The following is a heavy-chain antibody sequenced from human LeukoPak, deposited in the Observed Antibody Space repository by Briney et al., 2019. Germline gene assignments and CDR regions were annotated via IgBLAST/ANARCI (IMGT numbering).Heavy chain of an antibody. CDR1: GYTFTSYG. Sequence: ASVKVSCKASGYTFTSYGISWVRQAPGQGLEWMGWISAYNGNTNYAQKLQGRVTMATDTSTSTAYMELRSLRSDDTAVYYCAREYDILTGYYNHYYYGMDVWGQGTTVTVSS. J-gene: IGHJ6*02. V-gene: IGHV1-18*01. D-gene: IGHD3-9*01. CDR3: AREYDILTGYYNHYYYGMDV. CDR2: ISAYNGNT.